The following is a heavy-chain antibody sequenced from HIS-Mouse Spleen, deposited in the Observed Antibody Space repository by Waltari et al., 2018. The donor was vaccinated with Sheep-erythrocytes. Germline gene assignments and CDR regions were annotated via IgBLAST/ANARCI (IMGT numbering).Heavy chain of an antibody. CDR1: GFSLADSA. Sequence: EVQRVESGGCLVNPGSSLRLPCGAPGFSLADSALPGVWQAPGKGLEWVSGSSWNSGSIGYADSVKGRFTISRDNAKNSLYLQMNSLRAEDTALYYCAKDISRNIVVVPAAVGDYWGQGTLVTVSS. CDR2: SSWNSGSI. D-gene: IGHD2-2*01. V-gene: IGHV3-9*01. J-gene: IGHJ4*02. CDR3: AKDISRNIVVVPAAVGDY.